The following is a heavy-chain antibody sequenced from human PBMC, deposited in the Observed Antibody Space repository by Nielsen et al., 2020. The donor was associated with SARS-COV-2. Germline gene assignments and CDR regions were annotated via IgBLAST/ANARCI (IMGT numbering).Heavy chain of an antibody. V-gene: IGHV3-73*01. D-gene: IGHD6-13*01. CDR3: ARVNPVSDSWFDALDI. Sequence: GGSLRLSCAGSGFIFSDSGIHWVRQASGKGLEWVGRIRSETHSYGTVYAASVRDRFSISRDDSKNTAYLQMNSLKTEDTAVYFCARVNPVSDSWFDALDIWGQGTMVTVSS. J-gene: IGHJ3*02. CDR1: GFIFSDSG. CDR2: IRSETHSYGT.